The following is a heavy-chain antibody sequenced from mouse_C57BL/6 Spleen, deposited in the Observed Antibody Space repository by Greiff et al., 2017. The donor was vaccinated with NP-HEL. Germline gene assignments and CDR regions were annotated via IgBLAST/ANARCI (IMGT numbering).Heavy chain of an antibody. V-gene: IGHV1-61*01. Sequence: QVQLQQPGAELVRPGSSVKLSCKASGYTFTSYWMDWVKQRPGQGLEWIGNIYPSDSETHYNQKFKDKATLTVDKSSSTAYMQLSSLTSEDSAVYYCARGPPMGYFDYWGQGTTLTVSS. CDR3: ARGPPMGYFDY. D-gene: IGHD1-1*02. J-gene: IGHJ2*01. CDR1: GYTFTSYW. CDR2: IYPSDSET.